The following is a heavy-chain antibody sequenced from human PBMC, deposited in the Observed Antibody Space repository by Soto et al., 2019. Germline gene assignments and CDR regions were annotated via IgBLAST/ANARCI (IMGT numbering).Heavy chain of an antibody. CDR1: GGFVNSDTHS. V-gene: IGHV4-61*01. CDR2: IYSGGST. D-gene: IGHD2-2*01. CDR3: ARFVRSCSATTCSTRADV. Sequence: SETLSLTCTVSGGFVNSDTHSWSWIRQTPGRRLEWIGFIYSGGSTKNPSLRSRVTMSVDTSKNQFSLKLRSVIVADTAVYHCARFVRSCSATTCSTRADVWGQGITVTVSS. J-gene: IGHJ6*02.